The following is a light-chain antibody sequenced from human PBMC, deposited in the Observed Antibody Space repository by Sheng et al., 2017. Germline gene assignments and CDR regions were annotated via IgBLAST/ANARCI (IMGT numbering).Light chain of an antibody. J-gene: IGLJ2*01. Sequence: SYELTQPPSVSVSPGQTARITCSGDKLGDKFASWYQQKPGQSPAVVIYQDSRRPSGIPERLSGSNSGNTATLTISGTQAMDEADYYCQAWDSNTYVVFGGGTKLTVL. V-gene: IGLV3-1*01. CDR3: QAWDSNTYVV. CDR2: QDS. CDR1: KLGDKF.